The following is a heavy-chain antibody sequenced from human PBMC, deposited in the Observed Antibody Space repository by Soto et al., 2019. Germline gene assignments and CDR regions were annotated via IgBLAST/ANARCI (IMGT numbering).Heavy chain of an antibody. CDR3: AHRLCDSSCYWDVGYFDS. D-gene: IGHD3-22*01. CDR2: LYWDNDK. CDR1: GFSLSTSGVG. J-gene: IGHJ4*02. Sequence: QITLKESGPTLVKPTQTLTVTCTFSGFSLSTSGVGVGWIRQPPGKALEWLALLYWDNDKRYSQSLKSRLTITQDXXKXQXXLTLTNMDPVDTATYYCAHRLCDSSCYWDVGYFDSWCQGTLVTVSS. V-gene: IGHV2-5*02.